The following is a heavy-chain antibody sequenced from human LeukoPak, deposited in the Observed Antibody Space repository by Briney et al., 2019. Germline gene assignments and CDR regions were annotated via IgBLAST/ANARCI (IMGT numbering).Heavy chain of an antibody. J-gene: IGHJ4*02. CDR2: ISSNGGST. CDR3: ARAGSSGWVSDFDY. V-gene: IGHV3-64*01. CDR1: GFTFSSYA. D-gene: IGHD6-19*01. Sequence: GGSLRLSCAASGFTFSSYAMHWVRQAPGKGLEYVSAISSNGGSTYYANSVKGRFTISRDNSKNTLYLQVGSLRAEDMAVYYCARAGSSGWVSDFDYWGQGTLVTVSS.